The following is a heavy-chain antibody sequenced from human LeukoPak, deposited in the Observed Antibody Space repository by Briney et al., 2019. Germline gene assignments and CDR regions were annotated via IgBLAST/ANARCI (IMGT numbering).Heavy chain of an antibody. CDR3: ARDCSSTSCYQAFDY. CDR1: GFTFSSNW. D-gene: IGHD2-2*01. Sequence: GGSLRLSCAASGFTFSSNWMSWVRQAPGKGLEWVANINQDGSEKYYVDSVKGRFTISRDNAKNSLYLQMNSLRAEDTAVYYCARDCSSTSCYQAFDYWGQGTLVTVSS. CDR2: INQDGSEK. V-gene: IGHV3-7*01. J-gene: IGHJ4*02.